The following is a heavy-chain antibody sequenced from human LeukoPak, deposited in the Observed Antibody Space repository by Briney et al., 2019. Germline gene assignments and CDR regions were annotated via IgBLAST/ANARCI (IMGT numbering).Heavy chain of an antibody. V-gene: IGHV1-8*01. Sequence: GASVKVSCKASGYTFTSYDINWVRQATGQGLEWMGWMNPNSGNTGYAQKFQGRVTMTRNPSISTAYMELSSLRSEDTAVYYCARGKRILLWFGESSYGMDVWGQGTTVTVSS. CDR2: MNPNSGNT. D-gene: IGHD3-10*01. J-gene: IGHJ6*02. CDR3: ARGKRILLWFGESSYGMDV. CDR1: GYTFTSYD.